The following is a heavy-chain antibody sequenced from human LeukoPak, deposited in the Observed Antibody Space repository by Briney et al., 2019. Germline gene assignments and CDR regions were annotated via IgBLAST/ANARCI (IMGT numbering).Heavy chain of an antibody. Sequence: GSVKVSCKASGYSFTNYYMHWVRQAPGQGLEWMTMINPSGGSTTYAQNFQDRVTVTRDMSTSTVYMELSSLTSEDTAVYYCARTRGYYFDYWGQGTLVTVSS. CDR1: GYSFTNYY. J-gene: IGHJ4*02. V-gene: IGHV1-46*01. CDR2: INPSGGST. CDR3: ARTRGYYFDY.